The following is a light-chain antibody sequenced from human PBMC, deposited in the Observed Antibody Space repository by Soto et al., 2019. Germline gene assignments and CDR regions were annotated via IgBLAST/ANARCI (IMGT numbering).Light chain of an antibody. CDR3: QQLNSYPRT. CDR1: QGISSY. Sequence: DIQLTQSPSFLSASVGDRVTITCRASQGISSYLAWYQQKPGKAPKLLIYAASTLQSGVPSRFSRSGSGTEFTLTISSLQPEDFATYYCQQLNSYPRTFGQGTKV. V-gene: IGKV1-9*01. J-gene: IGKJ1*01. CDR2: AAS.